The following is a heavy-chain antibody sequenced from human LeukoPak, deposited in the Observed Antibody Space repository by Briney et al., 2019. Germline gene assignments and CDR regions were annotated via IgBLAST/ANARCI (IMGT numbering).Heavy chain of an antibody. D-gene: IGHD5-18*01. CDR1: GFTFSNYW. CDR2: ISFGGRNT. V-gene: IGHV3-21*01. Sequence: GGSLRLSCAASGFTFSNYWMGWVRQAPGKGLEWVSSISFGGRNTYYADSVKGRFTISRDNSKNSLYLQMNSLRAEDTAVYYCARGVLSAAMALWGQGTLVTVSS. J-gene: IGHJ4*02. CDR3: ARGVLSAAMAL.